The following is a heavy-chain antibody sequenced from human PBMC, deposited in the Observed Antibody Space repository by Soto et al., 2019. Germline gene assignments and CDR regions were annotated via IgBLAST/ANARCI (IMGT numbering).Heavy chain of an antibody. J-gene: IGHJ3*02. Sequence: ESLKISCKDSGYSFTSYWISWVRQMPGKGLEWMGRIDPSDSYTNYSPSFQGHVTISADKSISTAYLQWSSLKASDTAMYYCASPSRYSSSGYAFDIWGQGTMVTVSS. V-gene: IGHV5-10-1*01. CDR3: ASPSRYSSSGYAFDI. D-gene: IGHD6-13*01. CDR1: GYSFTSYW. CDR2: IDPSDSYT.